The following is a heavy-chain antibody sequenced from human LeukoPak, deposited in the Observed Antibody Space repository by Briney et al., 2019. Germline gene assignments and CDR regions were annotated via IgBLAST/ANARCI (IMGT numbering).Heavy chain of an antibody. Sequence: GGSLRLSCAASGFTFSSYSMNWVRQAPGKGLEWVSYISSSSSTIYYADSVKGRFTISRDNAKNSLYLQMNSLRAEDTAVYCCAKDRSSTWYGAFDIWGQGTMVIVSS. J-gene: IGHJ3*02. D-gene: IGHD6-13*01. CDR3: AKDRSSTWYGAFDI. CDR1: GFTFSSYS. V-gene: IGHV3-48*01. CDR2: ISSSSSTI.